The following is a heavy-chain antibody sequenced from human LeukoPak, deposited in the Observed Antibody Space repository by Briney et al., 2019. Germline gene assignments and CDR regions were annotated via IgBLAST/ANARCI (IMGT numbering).Heavy chain of an antibody. CDR1: GFTFSSYS. CDR3: ARGDYGDRDLDY. J-gene: IGHJ4*02. V-gene: IGHV3-48*02. CDR2: ISSRSSSI. Sequence: GGSLRLSCAASGFTFSSYSMNWVRQAPGKGLEWVSYISSRSSSIYYADSVKGRFTLSRDNAKNSLYLQMNSLRDEVTAVYYCARGDYGDRDLDYWGQGTLVTVSS. D-gene: IGHD4-17*01.